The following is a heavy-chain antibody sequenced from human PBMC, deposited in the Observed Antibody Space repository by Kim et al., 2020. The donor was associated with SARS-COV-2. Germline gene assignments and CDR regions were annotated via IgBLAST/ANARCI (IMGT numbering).Heavy chain of an antibody. CDR3: TTDRPIVAYSFGY. Sequence: STAPGKGRFTISRDDSKNTLYLQMNSLKTEDTAVYYCTTDRPIVAYSFGYWGQGTLVTVSS. V-gene: IGHV3-15*01. J-gene: IGHJ4*02. D-gene: IGHD5-12*01.